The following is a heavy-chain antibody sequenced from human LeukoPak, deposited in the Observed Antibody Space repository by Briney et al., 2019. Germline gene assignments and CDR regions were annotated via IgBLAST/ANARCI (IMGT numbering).Heavy chain of an antibody. CDR1: GFTFSSYA. D-gene: IGHD2-2*01. CDR3: ARGGYCSSTSCPTISYGMDV. CDR2: ISYDGSNK. J-gene: IGHJ6*02. Sequence: GRSLRLSCAASGFTFSSYAMHWVRQAPGKGLEWVAVISYDGSNKYYADSVKGRFTISRDNSKNTLYLQMNSLRAEDTAVYYCARGGYCSSTSCPTISYGMDVWGQGTTVTVSS. V-gene: IGHV3-30-3*01.